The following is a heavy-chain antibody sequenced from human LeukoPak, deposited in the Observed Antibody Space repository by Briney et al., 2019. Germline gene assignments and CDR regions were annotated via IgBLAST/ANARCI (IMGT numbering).Heavy chain of an antibody. D-gene: IGHD2-2*01. V-gene: IGHV4-34*01. CDR1: GGSFSGYY. CDR2: INHSGST. CDR3: ARESSTSCYL. Sequence: SETLSLTCAVYGGSFSGYYWSWIRQPPGKGLEWIGEINHSGSTNYNPSLKSRVTISVDTSKNQFSLKLSSVTAADTAVYYCARESSTSCYLWGQGTLVTVSS. J-gene: IGHJ5*02.